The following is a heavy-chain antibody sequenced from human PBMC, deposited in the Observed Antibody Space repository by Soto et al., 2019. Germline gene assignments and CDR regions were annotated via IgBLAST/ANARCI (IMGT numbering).Heavy chain of an antibody. J-gene: IGHJ5*02. CDR1: GGSISSYY. V-gene: IGHV4-59*01. CDR2: IYYSGST. CDR3: ARGRGYCSGGSCYYWFDP. D-gene: IGHD2-15*01. Sequence: SETLSLTCTVSGGSISSYYWSWIRQPPGKGLEWIGYIYYSGSTNYNPSLKSRVTISVDTSKNQFSLKLSSVTAADTAVYYCARGRGYCSGGSCYYWFDPWGQGTLVTVSS.